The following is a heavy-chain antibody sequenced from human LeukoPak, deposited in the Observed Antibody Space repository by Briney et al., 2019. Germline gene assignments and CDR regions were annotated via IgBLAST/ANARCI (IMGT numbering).Heavy chain of an antibody. V-gene: IGHV5-51*01. D-gene: IGHD1-1*01. J-gene: IGHJ4*02. Sequence: GESLKISCTGSGDSFINYSIGWVRQMPGKGLEWMGIIYPGDSDTRYSPSFQGQVTFSVDKSISTAYLQWSSLKASDTAMYYCARQRRATDPVIDSWGQGTLVTVSS. CDR3: ARQRRATDPVIDS. CDR1: GDSFINYS. CDR2: IYPGDSDT.